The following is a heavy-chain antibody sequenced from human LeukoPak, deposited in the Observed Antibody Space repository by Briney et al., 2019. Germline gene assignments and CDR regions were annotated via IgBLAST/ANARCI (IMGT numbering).Heavy chain of an antibody. V-gene: IGHV3-23*01. CDR2: ISANGGNT. J-gene: IGHJ4*02. Sequence: GGSLRLSCAASGFTFSNYAMSWVRQAPGKGLEWVSGISANGGNTYYADSVKGRFTISRDNSKNTLYLQMNSLRAEDTAVYYCAKDLEAAFDYWGQGTLVTVSS. CDR1: GFTFSNYA. CDR3: AKDLEAAFDY. D-gene: IGHD2-15*01.